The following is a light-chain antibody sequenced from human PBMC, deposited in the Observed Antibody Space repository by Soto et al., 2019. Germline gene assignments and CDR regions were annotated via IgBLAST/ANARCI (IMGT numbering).Light chain of an antibody. CDR3: HQFGRSPLAFT. J-gene: IGKJ2*01. CDR1: QSVSTRY. CDR2: GAS. V-gene: IGKV3-20*01. Sequence: ESMLTQSPGTLSLSPGERATLSCRASQSVSTRYLAWYQQKPGQAPRLLIYGASIRAAGIPDRFSGSGSGIDFTLTISRLEPEDFGVYYCHQFGRSPLAFTFGQGTKLDI.